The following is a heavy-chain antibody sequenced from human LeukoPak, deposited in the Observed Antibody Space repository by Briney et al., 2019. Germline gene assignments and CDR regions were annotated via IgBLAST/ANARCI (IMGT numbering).Heavy chain of an antibody. CDR3: ARDHLPYYYDSGAYYPFDY. CDR2: INAGNGNT. D-gene: IGHD3-22*01. Sequence: AASVKVSCKASGYTFTSYAMHWVRQAPGQRLEWMGWINAGNGNTKYSQKFQGRVTITGDTSASTAYMELSSLRSEDTAVYYCARDHLPYYYDSGAYYPFDYWGQGTLVTVSS. V-gene: IGHV1-3*01. CDR1: GYTFTSYA. J-gene: IGHJ4*02.